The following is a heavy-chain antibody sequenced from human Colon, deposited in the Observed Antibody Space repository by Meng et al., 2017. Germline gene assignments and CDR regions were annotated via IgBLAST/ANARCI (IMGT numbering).Heavy chain of an antibody. CDR2: IYPGDSDT. Sequence: GGSLRLSCKGAGYSFTSYWIGWVRQMPGKGLEWVGIIYPGDSDTRYSPSCQGQVTISADKSISTAYLQWSSLKASDTAMYYCARRAYRTIAVAGGGNWFDPWGQGTLVTVSS. CDR1: GYSFTSYW. CDR3: ARRAYRTIAVAGGGNWFDP. V-gene: IGHV5-51*01. J-gene: IGHJ5*02. D-gene: IGHD6-19*01.